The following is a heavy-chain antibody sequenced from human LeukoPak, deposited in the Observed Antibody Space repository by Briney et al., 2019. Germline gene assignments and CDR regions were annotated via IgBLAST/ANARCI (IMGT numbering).Heavy chain of an antibody. Sequence: PSETLSLTCTVSGGSISSYYWSWIRQPPGKGLEWIGYIYYSGSTNYNPSLKSRVTISVDTSKNQFSLKLSSVTAADTAVYYCARGYCSSTSCYYLDYWSQGTLVTVSS. CDR1: GGSISSYY. J-gene: IGHJ4*02. V-gene: IGHV4-59*01. D-gene: IGHD2-2*01. CDR3: ARGYCSSTSCYYLDY. CDR2: IYYSGST.